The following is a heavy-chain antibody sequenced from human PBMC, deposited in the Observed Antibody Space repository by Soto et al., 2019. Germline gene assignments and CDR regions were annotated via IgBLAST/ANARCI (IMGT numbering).Heavy chain of an antibody. CDR1: GGSFTSNNW. V-gene: IGHV4-4*02. D-gene: IGHD1-7*01. J-gene: IGHJ4*02. CDR2: IYRTGST. Sequence: SETLSLTCAVSGGSFTSNNWWAWVRQPPGQGLEWIGEIYRTGSTNDNPSLKSRVTISLDKSENQFSLKVTSLTAADTAVYYCASRDPGTSVDYWGQGTLVTVSS. CDR3: ASRDPGTSVDY.